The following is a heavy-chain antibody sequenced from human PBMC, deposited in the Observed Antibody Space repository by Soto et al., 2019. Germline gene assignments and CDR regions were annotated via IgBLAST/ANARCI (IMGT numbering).Heavy chain of an antibody. J-gene: IGHJ5*02. CDR1: GYTFTGYY. CDR2: INPNNSGT. D-gene: IGHD1-1*01. V-gene: IGHV1-2*02. CDR3: ARVKTGIHHFEP. Sequence: ASVKVSCKASGYTFTGYYIHWVRQAPLQGPEWMVCINPNNSGTNYAKKFQGRVTMTRDTSISKAYMELSGLRYDDTALYYCARVKTGIHHFEPWGQGTMVTVSS.